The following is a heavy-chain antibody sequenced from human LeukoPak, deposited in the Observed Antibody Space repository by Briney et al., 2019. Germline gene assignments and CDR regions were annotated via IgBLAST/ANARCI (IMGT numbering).Heavy chain of an antibody. CDR1: GFTFSSYA. CDR3: AKDRGAGEGVAATNFDC. CDR2: ISGSGGST. V-gene: IGHV3-23*01. Sequence: GGSLRLSCAASGFTFSSYAMSWVRQAPGKGLEWVSAISGSGGSTYYAYSVKGRFTISRDNSKKTLYLQMNSLRAEDTAVYYCAKDRGAGEGVAATNFDCWGQGTLVTVSS. D-gene: IGHD6-13*01. J-gene: IGHJ4*02.